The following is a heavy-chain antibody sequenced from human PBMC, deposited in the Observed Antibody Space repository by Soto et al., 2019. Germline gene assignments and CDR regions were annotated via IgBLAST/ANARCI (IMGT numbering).Heavy chain of an antibody. J-gene: IGHJ6*02. Sequence: GGSLRLSCAASGFTFSSYGMHWVRQAPGKGLEWVAVIWYDGSNKYYADSVKGRFTISRDNSENTLYLQMNSLRAEDTAVYYCARGAIFGVVTPLDYYYGMDVWGQGTTVTVSS. V-gene: IGHV3-33*01. CDR2: IWYDGSNK. D-gene: IGHD3-3*01. CDR3: ARGAIFGVVTPLDYYYGMDV. CDR1: GFTFSSYG.